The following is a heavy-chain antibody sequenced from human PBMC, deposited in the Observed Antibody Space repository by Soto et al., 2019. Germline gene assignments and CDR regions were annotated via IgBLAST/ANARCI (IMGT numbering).Heavy chain of an antibody. CDR1: GGTFISYT. V-gene: IGHV1-69*02. D-gene: IGHD3-3*01. CDR2: IIPILGIA. CDR3: ARGSPITIFGVVISNSFDY. Sequence: SVKVSCKASGGTFISYTISWVRQAPGQGLEWMGRIIPILGIANYAQKFQGRVTITADESTSTAYMELSSLRSEDTAVYYCARGSPITIFGVVISNSFDYWGQGTLVTVSS. J-gene: IGHJ4*02.